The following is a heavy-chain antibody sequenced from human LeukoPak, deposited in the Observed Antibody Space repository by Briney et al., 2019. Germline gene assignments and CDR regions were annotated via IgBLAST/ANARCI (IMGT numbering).Heavy chain of an antibody. V-gene: IGHV3-48*01. D-gene: IGHD2-2*01. CDR1: EFTFSSYS. J-gene: IGHJ5*02. Sequence: GGSLRLSCAASEFTFSSYSMNWVRQAPEKGLEWVSYINSRSSSIYYADSVKGRFTISRDNAKNSLFLQMHSLRAEDTAVYYCARIKPCQSTSCSFHNWFDPWGQGTLVTVSS. CDR2: INSRSSSI. CDR3: ARIKPCQSTSCSFHNWFDP.